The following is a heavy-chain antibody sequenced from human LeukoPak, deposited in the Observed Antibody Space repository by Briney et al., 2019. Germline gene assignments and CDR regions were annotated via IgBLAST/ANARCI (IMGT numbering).Heavy chain of an antibody. J-gene: IGHJ3*02. Sequence: PSETLSLTCTVSGGSISSGGYYWSWIRQHPGKGLEWIGYIYYSGSTNYNPSLKSRVTISVDTSKNQFSLKLSSVTAADTAVYYCARETVVVPAARRNAFDIWGQGTMVTVSS. V-gene: IGHV4-61*08. CDR3: ARETVVVPAARRNAFDI. CDR2: IYYSGST. D-gene: IGHD2-2*01. CDR1: GGSISSGGYY.